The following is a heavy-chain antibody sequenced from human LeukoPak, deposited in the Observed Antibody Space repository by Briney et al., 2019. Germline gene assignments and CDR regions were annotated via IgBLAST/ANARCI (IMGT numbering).Heavy chain of an antibody. CDR1: GFTFSRYA. J-gene: IGHJ4*02. V-gene: IGHV3-23*01. D-gene: IGHD6-19*01. CDR3: ARKIGRESSGWFDY. Sequence: GGSLRLSCAASGFTFSRYAMSWVRQAPGKGLEWVSSISGSGDSIYYGYSMGGPFTISRDNFKNTLFLQMNNLRAEDTAQYFCARKIGRESSGWFDYWGQGSLVTVSS. CDR2: ISGSGDSI.